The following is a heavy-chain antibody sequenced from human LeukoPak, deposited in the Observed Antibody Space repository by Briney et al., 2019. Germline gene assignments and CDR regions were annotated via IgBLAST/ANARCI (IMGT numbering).Heavy chain of an antibody. CDR3: ARDRSPNNPYYYDSSGYFY. CDR2: IIPIFGTA. V-gene: IGHV1-69*13. D-gene: IGHD3-22*01. J-gene: IGHJ4*02. CDR1: GGTFSSYA. Sequence: SVKVSCKASGGTFSSYAISWVRQAPGQGLEWMGGIIPIFGTANYAQKFQGRVTITADESTSTAYMELSSLRSEDTAVYYCARDRSPNNPYYYDSSGYFYWGQGTLVTVSS.